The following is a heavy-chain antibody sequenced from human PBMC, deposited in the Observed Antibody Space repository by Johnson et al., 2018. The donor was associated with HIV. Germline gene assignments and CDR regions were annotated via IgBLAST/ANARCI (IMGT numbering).Heavy chain of an antibody. Sequence: QVQLVESGGGVVQPGRSLRLSCAASGFTFSSYAMHWVRQAPGKGLEWVAVISYDGSNKYYADSVKGRFTISRDNSKNMVYLQMNSLRPEDTAVYYCARDGRDRGTRCSFDVWGQGTVVPVSS. D-gene: IGHD1-1*01. CDR3: ARDGRDRGTRCSFDV. CDR1: GFTFSSYA. J-gene: IGHJ3*01. CDR2: ISYDGSNK. V-gene: IGHV3-30*14.